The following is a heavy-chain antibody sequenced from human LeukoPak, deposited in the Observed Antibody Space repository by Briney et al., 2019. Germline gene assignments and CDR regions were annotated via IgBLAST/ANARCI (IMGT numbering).Heavy chain of an antibody. Sequence: TPSETLSLTCTVSGGFISSNSAYWSWLRQPPGKALEWIGNIYYSGTTYYNPSLQSRVTMSVDTSKNQFSLKLSSVTAADTAVYYCARETTVMGGGYFDLWGRGTLVTVSS. CDR2: IYYSGTT. CDR3: ARETTVMGGGYFDL. J-gene: IGHJ2*01. CDR1: GGFISSNSAY. D-gene: IGHD4-17*01. V-gene: IGHV4-39*07.